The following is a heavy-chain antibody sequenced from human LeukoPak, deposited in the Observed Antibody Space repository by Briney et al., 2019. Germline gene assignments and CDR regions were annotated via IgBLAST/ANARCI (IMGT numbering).Heavy chain of an antibody. CDR1: GGSISSYY. CDR2: IYYSGST. Sequence: SETLSLTCTVSGGSISSYYWSWIRQPPGKGLEWIGYIYYSGSTNYNPSLKSRVTISVDTSKNQFSLKLSSVTAADTAVYYCARMRSYGPLYYYYGMDVWGQGTTVTVSS. CDR3: ARMRSYGPLYYYYGMDV. D-gene: IGHD5-18*01. V-gene: IGHV4-59*01. J-gene: IGHJ6*02.